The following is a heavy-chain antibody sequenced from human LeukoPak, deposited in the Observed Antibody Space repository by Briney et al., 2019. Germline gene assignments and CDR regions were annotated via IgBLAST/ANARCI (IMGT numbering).Heavy chain of an antibody. V-gene: IGHV3-30*18. CDR1: GFTFSSYG. D-gene: IGHD3-3*01. CDR3: AKFHDQGYY. J-gene: IGHJ4*02. CDR2: ISYDGSNK. Sequence: GSLRLSCAASGFTFSSYGMHWVRQAPGKGLEWVAVISYDGSNKYYADSVKGRFTISRDNSKNTLYLQMNSLRAEDTAVYYCAKFHDQGYYWGQGTLVTVSS.